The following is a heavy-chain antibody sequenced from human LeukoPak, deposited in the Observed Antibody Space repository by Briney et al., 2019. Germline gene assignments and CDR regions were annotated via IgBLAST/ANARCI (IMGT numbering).Heavy chain of an antibody. Sequence: GGSLRLSCAASGFXFSTYSMNWVRQAPGKGLEWVSSITSSFSYIYYADSVKGRFTTSRDNAKKSLYLQMNSLRAEDTAVYYCASSPEYSSSWYYFDYWGQGTLVTVSS. CDR2: ITSSFSYI. CDR1: GFXFSTYS. CDR3: ASSPEYSSSWYYFDY. J-gene: IGHJ4*02. V-gene: IGHV3-21*01. D-gene: IGHD6-13*01.